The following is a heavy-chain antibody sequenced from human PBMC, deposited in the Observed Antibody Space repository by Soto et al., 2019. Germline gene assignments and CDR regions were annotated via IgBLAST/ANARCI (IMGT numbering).Heavy chain of an antibody. V-gene: IGHV1-18*01. D-gene: IGHD3-3*01. CDR3: AADYDFWSGYPNFDY. CDR2: IIACNGNT. J-gene: IGHJ4*02. Sequence: ASVKVSCKASGYTFTSYGISWVRQAPGQGLEWIGWIIACNGNTNYAQKFQGRVTITTDTSTSTAYMELSSLRSEDTAVYYCAADYDFWSGYPNFDYWGQGTLVTVSS. CDR1: GYTFTSYG.